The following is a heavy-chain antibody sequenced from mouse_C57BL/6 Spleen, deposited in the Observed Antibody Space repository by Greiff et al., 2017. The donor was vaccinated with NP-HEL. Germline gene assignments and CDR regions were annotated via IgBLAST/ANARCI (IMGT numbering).Heavy chain of an antibody. D-gene: IGHD4-1*01. J-gene: IGHJ3*01. Sequence: EVQLVESGGGLVKPGGSLKLSCAASGFTFSDYGMHWVRQAPEKGLEWVAYISSGSSTIYYADTVKGRFTISRDNAKNTLFLQMTSLRSEDTAMYYCASNWEGWFAYWGQGTLVTVSA. V-gene: IGHV5-17*01. CDR1: GFTFSDYG. CDR2: ISSGSSTI. CDR3: ASNWEGWFAY.